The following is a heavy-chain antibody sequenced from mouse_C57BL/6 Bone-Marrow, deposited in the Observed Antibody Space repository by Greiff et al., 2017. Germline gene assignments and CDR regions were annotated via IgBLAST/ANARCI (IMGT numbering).Heavy chain of an antibody. CDR3: AREDYYGSSCWYFDV. Sequence: QVQLQQPGAELVKPGASVKMSCKASGYTFTSYWITWVKQRPGQGLEWIGDIYLGSGSTNYTEKFKSKATLTVDTSSSTAYMQLSSLTSEDSAVYYCAREDYYGSSCWYFDVWGTGTTVTVSS. J-gene: IGHJ1*03. CDR2: IYLGSGST. D-gene: IGHD1-1*01. V-gene: IGHV1-55*01. CDR1: GYTFTSYW.